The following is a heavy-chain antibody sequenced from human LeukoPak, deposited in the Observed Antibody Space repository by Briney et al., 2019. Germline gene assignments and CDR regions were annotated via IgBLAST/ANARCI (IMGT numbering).Heavy chain of an antibody. Sequence: GGSLRLSCAASGFTFSSYSMNWVRQAPGKGLEWVSSISSSSSYIYYADSVKGRFTISGDNAKNSLYLQMNSLRAEDTAVYYCARSFYSNYARVDYWGQGTLVTVSS. V-gene: IGHV3-21*01. D-gene: IGHD4-11*01. J-gene: IGHJ4*02. CDR3: ARSFYSNYARVDY. CDR1: GFTFSSYS. CDR2: ISSSSSYI.